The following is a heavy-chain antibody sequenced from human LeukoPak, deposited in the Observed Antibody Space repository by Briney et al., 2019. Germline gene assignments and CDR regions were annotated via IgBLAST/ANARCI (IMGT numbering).Heavy chain of an antibody. D-gene: IGHD5-12*01. Sequence: SETLSLTCTVSGGSISSSSYYWGWVRQPRGEGREWIVSIYYSGSTYYNPSRKSRITICVYKSKNEFSLKLSSVTAADTAVYYCARHYTSRDGYNVYFDYWGQGTLVTVSS. CDR2: IYYSGST. J-gene: IGHJ4*02. CDR1: GGSISSSSYY. V-gene: IGHV4-39*01. CDR3: ARHYTSRDGYNVYFDY.